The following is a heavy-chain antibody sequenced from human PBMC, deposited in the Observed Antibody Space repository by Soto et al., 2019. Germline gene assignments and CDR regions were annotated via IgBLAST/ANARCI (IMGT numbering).Heavy chain of an antibody. CDR1: RSSLSSGDHY. J-gene: IGHJ5*02. CDR3: SRDDSPPYSSSWQNWFDP. V-gene: IGHV4-30-4*01. D-gene: IGHD6-13*01. Sequence: SETLSLTCTLSRSSLSSGDHYWRWFRQPPRKGLEWIGYTYYSGITNYNPSLKRRVTISVDTSKNQVSLKLTSVTAADTAVYYCSRDDSPPYSSSWQNWFDPWGQGTLVTVSS. CDR2: TYYSGIT.